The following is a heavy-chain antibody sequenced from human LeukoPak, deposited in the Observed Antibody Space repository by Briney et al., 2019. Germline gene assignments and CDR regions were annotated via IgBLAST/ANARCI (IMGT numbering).Heavy chain of an antibody. CDR1: GYRFTDDY. CDR2: INPDTDFT. J-gene: IGHJ4*02. V-gene: IGHV1-2*02. D-gene: IGHD3-16*01. CDR3: APTSEAYTSNWSV. Sequence: ASVTVSCKTSGYRFTDDYIHWVRQAPGRGLEWMGWINPDTDFTNYAPKFRGRVIMTRDTSVSTAYMEVRRLTFDDTAIYYCAPTSEAYTSNWSVWGQGTLVTVSP.